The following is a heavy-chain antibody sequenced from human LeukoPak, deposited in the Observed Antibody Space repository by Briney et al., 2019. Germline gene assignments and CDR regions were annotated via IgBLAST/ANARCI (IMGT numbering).Heavy chain of an antibody. CDR1: GLTFSSYA. D-gene: IGHD3-10*01. Sequence: AGGPLRLSCAASGLTFSSYATSWVRQAPGKGLQWVTGISGSGGSTYYADSVKGRFTISRDNSKNTLYVQMNSLRAEDTAVYYCAKSRGSGLFDYWGQGTLVTVAS. CDR3: AKSRGSGLFDY. CDR2: ISGSGGST. V-gene: IGHV3-23*01. J-gene: IGHJ4*02.